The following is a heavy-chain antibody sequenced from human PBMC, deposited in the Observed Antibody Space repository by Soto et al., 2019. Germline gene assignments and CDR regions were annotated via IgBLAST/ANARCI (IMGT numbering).Heavy chain of an antibody. J-gene: IGHJ4*02. CDR3: ARDGCSGGSCSRTTLDY. Sequence: SETLSLTCTVSGGSISSGDYYWSWIRQPPGKGLEWIGYIYYSGSTYYNPSLKSRVTISVDTSKNQFSLKLSSVTAADTAVYYCARDGCSGGSCSRTTLDYWGQGTLVTVSS. CDR2: IYYSGST. CDR1: GGSISSGDYY. V-gene: IGHV4-30-4*01. D-gene: IGHD2-15*01.